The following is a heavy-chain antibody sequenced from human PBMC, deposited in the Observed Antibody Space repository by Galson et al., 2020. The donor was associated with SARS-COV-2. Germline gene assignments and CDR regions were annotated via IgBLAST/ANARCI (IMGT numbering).Heavy chain of an antibody. CDR1: GGSIRSSNYY. CDR2: VLNSGTT. CDR3: AGDATSSGWYNWCDP. Sequence: SETLSLTCTVSGGSIRSSNYYWGWIRQPPGKGLEWIGSVLNSGTTHYSPSLQSRVTISVDTSKNQFSLTLNSVTAADTAMYYCAGDATSSGWYNWCDPWGQGTLVTVSS. D-gene: IGHD6-19*01. V-gene: IGHV4-39*07. J-gene: IGHJ5*02.